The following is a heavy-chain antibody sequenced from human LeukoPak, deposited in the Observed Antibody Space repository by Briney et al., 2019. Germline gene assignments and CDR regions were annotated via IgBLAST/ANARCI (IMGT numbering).Heavy chain of an antibody. Sequence: PGGSLRLSCAASGFSFSSHWVPWVRQAPGKGLVWVSRISDDGSYTSNVDSVKGRFTISRDNVNNMLYLHMNSLGAEDTAVYYCASFGISWRSSYWGQGTLVTVSS. J-gene: IGHJ4*02. CDR3: ASFGISWRSSY. CDR1: GFSFSSHW. D-gene: IGHD2-21*01. CDR2: ISDDGSYT. V-gene: IGHV3-74*01.